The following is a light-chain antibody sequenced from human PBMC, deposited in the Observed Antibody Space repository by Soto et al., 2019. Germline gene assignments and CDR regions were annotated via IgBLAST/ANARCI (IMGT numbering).Light chain of an antibody. CDR3: QHYYSNLLFT. Sequence: DIVMTQSPDSLAVSLGERATINCKSSQSVLYSSNNKNYLAWYQQKPGQPPKLLIYWPSTRESGVPDRLSGSGAGTDLTLTIRSLQAEDVGVYDCQHYYSNLLFTFGPGTKVDIK. V-gene: IGKV4-1*01. J-gene: IGKJ3*01. CDR1: QSVLYSSNNKNY. CDR2: WPS.